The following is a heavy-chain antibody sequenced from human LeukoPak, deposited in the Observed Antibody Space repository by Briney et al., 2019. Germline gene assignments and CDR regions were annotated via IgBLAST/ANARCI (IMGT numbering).Heavy chain of an antibody. CDR1: GYTFTSYD. V-gene: IGHV1-8*01. J-gene: IGHJ5*02. CDR2: MNPNSGNT. Sequence: ASVKVSCKASGYTFTSYDVNWVRQATGQGLEWMGWMNPNSGNTAYAQKFQGRVTMTRNTSITTAYMELSGLRSEDTAVYYCARGAGPRGVAATLNWFDPWGQGTLVTVSS. CDR3: ARGAGPRGVAATLNWFDP. D-gene: IGHD2-15*01.